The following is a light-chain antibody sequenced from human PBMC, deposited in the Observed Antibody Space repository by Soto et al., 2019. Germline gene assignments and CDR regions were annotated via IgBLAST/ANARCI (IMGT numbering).Light chain of an antibody. V-gene: IGLV4-69*01. J-gene: IGLJ3*02. Sequence: QSVLTQSPSASASRGASVKLTCTLSSGHSTYAIAWHQQQPEKGPRYLMKVNSDGSHSKGDGIPDRFSGSSSGAERYLTISSLQSEDEADYYCQTWGTGVRVFGGGTKLTVL. CDR1: SGHSTYA. CDR2: VNSDGSH. CDR3: QTWGTGVRV.